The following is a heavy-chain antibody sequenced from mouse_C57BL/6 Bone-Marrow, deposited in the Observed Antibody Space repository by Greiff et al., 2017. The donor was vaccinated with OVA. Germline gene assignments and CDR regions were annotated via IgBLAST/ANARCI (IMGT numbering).Heavy chain of an antibody. D-gene: IGHD2-12*01. J-gene: IGHJ1*03. Sequence: EVHLVESGGGLVKPGGSLKLSCAASGFTFSSYAMSWVRQTPEKRLEWVATISDGGSYTYYPDNVKGRFTISRDNAKNNLYLQMSHLKSEDTAMFYCARGRAYYSPYWYFDVWGTGTTVTVSS. V-gene: IGHV5-4*01. CDR3: ARGRAYYSPYWYFDV. CDR2: ISDGGSYT. CDR1: GFTFSSYA.